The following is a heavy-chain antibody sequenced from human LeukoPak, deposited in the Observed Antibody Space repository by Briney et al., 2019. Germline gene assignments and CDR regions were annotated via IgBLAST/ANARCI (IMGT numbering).Heavy chain of an antibody. J-gene: IGHJ4*02. D-gene: IGHD5-18*01. CDR2: ISIDGRSK. CDR1: GFTFTDYA. CDR3: VEDQEYSYDY. V-gene: IGHV3-64D*06. Sequence: GGSLRLSCSASGFTFTDYAMHWVRQAAGKGLEYVSTISIDGRSKYYADSVKGRFTISRDNSKNTLSLQMSSLRTDDTAIYYCVEDQEYSYDYWGQGTLVTVSS.